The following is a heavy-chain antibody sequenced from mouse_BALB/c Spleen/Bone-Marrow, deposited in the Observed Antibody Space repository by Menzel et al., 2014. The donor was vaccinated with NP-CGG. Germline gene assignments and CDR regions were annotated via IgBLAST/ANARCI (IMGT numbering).Heavy chain of an antibody. CDR2: INSGGSYT. J-gene: IGHJ3*01. V-gene: IGHV5-6*01. CDR1: GFTFSSYG. CDR3: ARRGLYDGSAWFAY. Sequence: VHVKQSGGDLVKPGGPLKLSCAASGFTFSSYGMSWVRQTPDKRLEWVATINSGGSYTYYSDSVKGRFTISRDNAKNTLYLQMSSLKSEDTAMYYCARRGLYDGSAWFAYWGQGTLVTVSA. D-gene: IGHD2-3*01.